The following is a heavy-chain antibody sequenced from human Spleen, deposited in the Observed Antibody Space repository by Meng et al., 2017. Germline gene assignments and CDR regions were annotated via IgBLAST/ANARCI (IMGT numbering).Heavy chain of an antibody. CDR1: GFTFSSYA. V-gene: IGHV3-23*01. Sequence: GESLKISCAASGFTFSSYAMSLVRQAPGKGLEWVSTISGSGGGTCYADSVKGRFTISRDTSKHTLYLQMNSLRAEDTAVYYCAKSWGHYGDYDYWGQGTLVTVSS. J-gene: IGHJ4*02. CDR3: AKSWGHYGDYDY. D-gene: IGHD4-17*01. CDR2: ISGSGGGT.